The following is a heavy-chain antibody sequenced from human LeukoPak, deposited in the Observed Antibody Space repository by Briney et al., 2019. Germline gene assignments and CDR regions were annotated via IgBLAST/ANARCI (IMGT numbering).Heavy chain of an antibody. V-gene: IGHV7-4-1*02. CDR3: ARDGNWGYSYGPNWFDP. J-gene: IGHJ5*02. CDR1: GYTFTSYG. Sequence: ASVKVSCKASGYTFTSYGISWVRQAPGQGLEWMGWINTNTGNPTYAQGFTGRFVFSLDTSVSTAYLQISSLKAEDTAVYYCARDGNWGYSYGPNWFDPWGQGTLVTVSS. D-gene: IGHD5-18*01. CDR2: INTNTGNP.